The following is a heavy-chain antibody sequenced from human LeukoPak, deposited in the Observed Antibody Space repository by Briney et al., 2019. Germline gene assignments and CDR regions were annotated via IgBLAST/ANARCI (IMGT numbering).Heavy chain of an antibody. V-gene: IGHV1-18*01. CDR1: GYTFTNYA. CDR3: ARDHGDFVGVRVGFDS. D-gene: IGHD4-17*01. J-gene: IGHJ4*02. Sequence: GASVKVSCKASGYTFTNYAISWVRQAPGQGLAWVARISGYNGNTDYAQKVKDRLTVTADTSTAYLEMRGLTSDDTAVYYCARDHGDFVGVRVGFDSWGQGTLVTVSS. CDR2: ISGYNGNT.